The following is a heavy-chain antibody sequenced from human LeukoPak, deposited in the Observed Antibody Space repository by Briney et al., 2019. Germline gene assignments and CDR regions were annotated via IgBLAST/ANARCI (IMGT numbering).Heavy chain of an antibody. CDR2: ISSSSNSI. J-gene: IGHJ4*02. Sequence: GSLRISWAASGFPFLDYSMDWGRPAPGEGLGWVSYISSSSNSIYYADSVKGRFTISRDNAKNSLYLQMNSLRDEDTAVYYCARGSGGTYWYYWGQGTLVTVSS. CDR3: ARGSGGTYWYY. V-gene: IGHV3-48*02. CDR1: GFPFLDYS. D-gene: IGHD1-14*01.